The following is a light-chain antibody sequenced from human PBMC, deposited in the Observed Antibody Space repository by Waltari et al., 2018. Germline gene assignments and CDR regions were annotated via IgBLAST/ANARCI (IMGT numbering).Light chain of an antibody. Sequence: QSALTQPASVSGSPGQSITISCTGTSSDDGGYNHVSWYQQTPGKAPKLLIYDVTKRPLGVSNRYSGSKSGNTASLTISGLQAEDEAVYYCSSYRTSSTFVFGPGTKVTVL. V-gene: IGLV2-14*01. CDR2: DVT. J-gene: IGLJ1*01. CDR3: SSYRTSSTFV. CDR1: SSDDGGYNH.